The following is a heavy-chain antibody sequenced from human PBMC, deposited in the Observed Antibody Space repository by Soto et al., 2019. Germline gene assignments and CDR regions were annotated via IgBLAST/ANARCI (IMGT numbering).Heavy chain of an antibody. Sequence: GASVKVSCKASGGTFSSYAISWVRQAPGQGLEWMGGIIPIFGTANYAQKFQGRVTITADESTSTAYMELSSLRSEDTAVYYCAREKVIFGVALDYWGQGTLVTVSS. J-gene: IGHJ4*02. CDR2: IIPIFGTA. D-gene: IGHD3-3*01. V-gene: IGHV1-69*13. CDR3: AREKVIFGVALDY. CDR1: GGTFSSYA.